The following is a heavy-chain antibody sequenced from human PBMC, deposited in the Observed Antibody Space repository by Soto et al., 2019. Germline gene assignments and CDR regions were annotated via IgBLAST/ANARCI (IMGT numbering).Heavy chain of an antibody. Sequence: SETLSLTCAVSGGSISSSNWWSWVRQPPGKGLEWIGYIYYSGSTNYNPSLKSRVTISVDTSKNQFSLKLSSVTAADTAVYYCARANSYDILTGYHIDYWGQGTLVTVSS. J-gene: IGHJ4*02. CDR2: IYYSGST. V-gene: IGHV4-4*02. CDR1: GGSISSSNW. D-gene: IGHD3-9*01. CDR3: ARANSYDILTGYHIDY.